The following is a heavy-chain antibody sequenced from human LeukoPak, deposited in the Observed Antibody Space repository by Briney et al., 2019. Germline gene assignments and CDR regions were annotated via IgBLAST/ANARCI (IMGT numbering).Heavy chain of an antibody. CDR1: GYSFTSYW. J-gene: IGHJ4*02. CDR3: ARRIAAAGTLDY. CDR2: IYPGDSDT. V-gene: IGHV5-51*01. D-gene: IGHD6-13*01. Sequence: KRGESLKISCKGSGYSFTSYWIGWVRQMPGKGLEWMGIIYPGDSDTRYSPSFQGQVTISADKSISTAYLQWSSLQASNTAMYYCARRIAAAGTLDYWGQGTLVTVSS.